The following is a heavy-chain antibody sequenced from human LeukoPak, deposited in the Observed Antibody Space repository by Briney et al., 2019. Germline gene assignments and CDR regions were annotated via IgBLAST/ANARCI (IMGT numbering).Heavy chain of an antibody. CDR1: GGSISSSSHY. V-gene: IGHV4-39*01. D-gene: IGHD6-6*01. Sequence: SETLSLTCTVSGGSISSSSHYWGWIRQPPGKGLEWIGSIYYSGSTYYNPSLKSRVTISVDTSKNQFSLKLSSVTAADTAVYYCARQAGSIAARPAVAWGQGTLVTVSS. CDR3: ARQAGSIAARPAVA. J-gene: IGHJ5*02. CDR2: IYYSGST.